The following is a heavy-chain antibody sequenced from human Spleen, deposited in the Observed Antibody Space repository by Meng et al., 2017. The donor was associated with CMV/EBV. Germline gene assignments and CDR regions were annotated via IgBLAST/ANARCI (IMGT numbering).Heavy chain of an antibody. Sequence: GESLKISCKGSGYRFTSYWIGWVRQMPGKGLEWMGFIYPGDSDTRYSPSFQGHVTISADKSISTAYLQWSSLKASDTAMYYCARRSIVTPATWVDYWGQGSLVTVSS. D-gene: IGHD2-2*01. CDR2: IYPGDSDT. CDR1: GYRFTSYW. V-gene: IGHV5-51*01. J-gene: IGHJ4*02. CDR3: ARRSIVTPATWVDY.